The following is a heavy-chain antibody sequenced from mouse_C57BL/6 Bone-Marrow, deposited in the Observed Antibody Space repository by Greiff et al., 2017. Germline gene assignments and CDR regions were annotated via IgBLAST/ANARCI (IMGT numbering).Heavy chain of an antibody. V-gene: IGHV1-64*01. J-gene: IGHJ3*01. CDR3: ARSKRRVWPFAY. CDR1: GYTFTSYW. CDR2: IHPNSGST. Sequence: VQLQQPGAELVKPGASVKLSCKASGYTFTSYWMHWVKQRPGQGLEWIGMIHPNSGSTNYNEKFKSKATLPVDQSSSTAYMLLSSLTSADSAVYYWARSKRRVWPFAYWGQGTLVTVSA.